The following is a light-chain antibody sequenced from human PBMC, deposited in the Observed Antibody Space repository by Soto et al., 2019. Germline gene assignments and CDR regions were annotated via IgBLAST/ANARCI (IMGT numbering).Light chain of an antibody. CDR1: QAVNNW. CDR2: AAS. J-gene: IGKJ2*01. Sequence: DIQMTQSPSSLSASVGDRVTITCRASQAVNNWLAWYQQKPGQAPNLLIYAASSLETGVPARFSGSGSGTEFTLTISGLQPDDFATYYCQQYKSYSHTFGQGTKVDIK. CDR3: QQYKSYSHT. V-gene: IGKV1-5*03.